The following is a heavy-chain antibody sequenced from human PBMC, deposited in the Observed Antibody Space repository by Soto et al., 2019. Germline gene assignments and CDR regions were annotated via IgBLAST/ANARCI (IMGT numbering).Heavy chain of an antibody. V-gene: IGHV3-53*01. D-gene: IGHD3-22*01. Sequence: EVQLVESGGGLIQPGGSLRLSCAASGFTVSSNYMSWVRQAPGKRLEWVSGIYSGGSTYYADSVKGRFTISRDNSKNTLYLQMNSLRAEDTAVYYCARDRVESGYPEYFQHWGQGTLVTVSS. J-gene: IGHJ1*01. CDR1: GFTVSSNY. CDR3: ARDRVESGYPEYFQH. CDR2: IYSGGST.